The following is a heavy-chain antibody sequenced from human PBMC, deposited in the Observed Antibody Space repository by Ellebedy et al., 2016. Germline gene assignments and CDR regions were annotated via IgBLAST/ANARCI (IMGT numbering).Heavy chain of an antibody. CDR2: INPNSGGT. V-gene: IGHV1-2*04. J-gene: IGHJ6*02. D-gene: IGHD5-18*01. CDR3: ARALGGYSYGLYYGMDV. CDR1: GYTFTGYY. Sequence: ASVKVSCKASGYTFTGYYMHWVRQAPGQGLEWMGWINPNSGGTNYAQKFQGWVTMTRDTSISTAYMELSRLRSDDTAVYYCARALGGYSYGLYYGMDVWGQGTTVTVSS.